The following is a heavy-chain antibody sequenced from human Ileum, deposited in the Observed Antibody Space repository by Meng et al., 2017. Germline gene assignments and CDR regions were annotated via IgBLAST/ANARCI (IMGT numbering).Heavy chain of an antibody. D-gene: IGHD3-22*01. CDR3: AFGVCGSNCYYLES. V-gene: IGHV3-30*03. CDR1: GFTFSSYG. Sequence: QVQLVESGGGVVQPGGSLRCSCADSGFTFSSYGMHWVRQAPGKGLEWVAIMSFDGSKIFYGDSVKGRFTISRDNSKNTLYLQMNSLRAEDTAVYYCAFGVCGSNCYYLESWGQGTLVTVSS. CDR2: MSFDGSKI. J-gene: IGHJ4*02.